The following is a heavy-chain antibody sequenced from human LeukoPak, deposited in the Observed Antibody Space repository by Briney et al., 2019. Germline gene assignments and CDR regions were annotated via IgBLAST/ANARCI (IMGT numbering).Heavy chain of an antibody. CDR1: GYTFTGYY. V-gene: IGHV1-2*04. D-gene: IGHD6-13*01. CDR2: INPNSGGT. Sequence: GASVKVSCKASGYTFTGYYTHWVRQAPGQGLERMGWINPNSGGTNYAQKFQGWVTMTRDTSISTAYMELSRLRSDDTAVYYCARVIGLQQSPWSLFDPWGQGTLVTVSS. J-gene: IGHJ5*02. CDR3: ARVIGLQQSPWSLFDP.